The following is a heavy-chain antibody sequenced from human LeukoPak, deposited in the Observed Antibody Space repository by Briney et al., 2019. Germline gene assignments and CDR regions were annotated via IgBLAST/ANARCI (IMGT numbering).Heavy chain of an antibody. CDR2: VNRDGSET. CDR3: ARSGSSWYSGDY. J-gene: IGHJ4*02. V-gene: IGHV3-7*01. CDR1: GFALSSHW. D-gene: IGHD6-13*01. Sequence: SGGSLRLSCAASGFALSSHWMTWVRQVPGRGPEWVANVNRDGSETYYLDSVKGRFTISKDNAKNSLYLQMNSLRAEDTAVYYCARSGSSWYSGDYWGRGTLVTVSS.